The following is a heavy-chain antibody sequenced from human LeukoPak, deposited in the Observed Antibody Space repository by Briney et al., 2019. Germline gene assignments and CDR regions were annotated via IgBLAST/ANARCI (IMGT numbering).Heavy chain of an antibody. V-gene: IGHV4-39*01. D-gene: IGHD3-3*01. CDR3: ARRGDRITIFGVVTPDAFDI. Sequence: SETLSLTCTVSGGSISSSSYYWGWIRQPPGKGLEWIGSIYYSGSTYYNPPLKSRVTISVDTSKNQFSLKLSSVTAADTAVYYCARRGDRITIFGVVTPDAFDIWGQGTMVTVSS. CDR2: IYYSGST. J-gene: IGHJ3*02. CDR1: GGSISSSSYY.